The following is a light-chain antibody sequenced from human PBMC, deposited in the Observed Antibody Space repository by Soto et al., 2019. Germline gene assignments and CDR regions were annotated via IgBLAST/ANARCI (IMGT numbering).Light chain of an antibody. CDR3: CSYAGSSTAI. V-gene: IGLV2-23*01. CDR2: EGS. J-gene: IGLJ2*01. Sequence: QSALTQPASVSGSPGQSITISCTGTSSDVGSDNLVSWYQQHPGKAPKLMIYEGSKRPSGVSNRFSGSKSGNAASLTISGLQAEDEADYYCCSYAGSSTAIFGGGTKVTV. CDR1: SSDVGSDNL.